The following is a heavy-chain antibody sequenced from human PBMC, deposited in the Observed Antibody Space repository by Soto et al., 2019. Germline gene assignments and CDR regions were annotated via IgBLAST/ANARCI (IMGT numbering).Heavy chain of an antibody. J-gene: IGHJ4*02. V-gene: IGHV4-59*01. CDR1: GGSISSYY. Sequence: PSETLSLTCTVSGGSISSYYWSWIRQPPGKGLEWIGYIYYSGSTNYNPSLKSRVTISVDTSKNQFSLKLSSVTAADTAVYYCARSPQTEWELLGPFDYWGQGTLVTVSS. D-gene: IGHD1-26*01. CDR3: ARSPQTEWELLGPFDY. CDR2: IYYSGST.